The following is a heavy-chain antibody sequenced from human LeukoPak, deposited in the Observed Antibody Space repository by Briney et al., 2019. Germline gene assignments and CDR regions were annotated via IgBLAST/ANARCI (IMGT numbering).Heavy chain of an antibody. CDR3: ARGSMYYDSSGYYYGNWFDP. Sequence: ASVKVSCKASGYTFTSYAINWVGQATGQGLEWMGWMNPNSGNTGYAQKFQGRVTMTRNTSISTAYMELSSLGSEDTAVYYCARGSMYYDSSGYYYGNWFDPWGQGTLVTVSS. CDR2: MNPNSGNT. V-gene: IGHV1-8*01. CDR1: GYTFTSYA. J-gene: IGHJ5*02. D-gene: IGHD3-22*01.